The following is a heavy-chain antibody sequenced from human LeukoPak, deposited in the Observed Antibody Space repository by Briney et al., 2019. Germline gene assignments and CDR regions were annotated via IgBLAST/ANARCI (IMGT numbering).Heavy chain of an antibody. J-gene: IGHJ6*03. D-gene: IGHD3-22*01. CDR2: ISYSGST. Sequence: SEALSLTXTVSGGSVSNYYWSWIRQPPGKGLEWIGYISYSGSTNYNPSLKSQVTISMDTSKNQFSLKMTSVTAADTAVYYCAKIHDSSGYYRDNYYYYMDVWGKGTTVTVSS. V-gene: IGHV4-59*02. CDR3: AKIHDSSGYYRDNYYYYMDV. CDR1: GGSVSNYY.